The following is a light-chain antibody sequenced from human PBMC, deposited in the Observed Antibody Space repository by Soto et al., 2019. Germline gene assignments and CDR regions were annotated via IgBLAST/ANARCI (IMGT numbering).Light chain of an antibody. V-gene: IGLV2-14*01. CDR3: SSYTTATTRV. Sequence: QSVLTQPVSVSGSPGQSITISCTGTSSDVGAYNYVSWYQQHPGKAPKLMIFDVSNRPSGVSNRFSGSKSGNTASLTISGLQAEDEDDYYCSSYTTATTRVFGGGTKLTVL. CDR2: DVS. J-gene: IGLJ3*02. CDR1: SSDVGAYNY.